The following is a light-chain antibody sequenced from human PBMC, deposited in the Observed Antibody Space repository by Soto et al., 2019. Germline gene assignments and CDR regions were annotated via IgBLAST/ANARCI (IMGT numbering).Light chain of an antibody. CDR1: TSDVGY. CDR2: EVS. V-gene: IGLV2-14*01. Sequence: QSVLTQPASVSGSPGQSITISCTGTTSDVGYVSWYQQDPGKAPKLMIYEVSNRPSGVSNRFSGSKSGNTASLTISGLQAEDEAVYYCSSYTSSNTRVFGTGTKVTVL. CDR3: SSYTSSNTRV. J-gene: IGLJ1*01.